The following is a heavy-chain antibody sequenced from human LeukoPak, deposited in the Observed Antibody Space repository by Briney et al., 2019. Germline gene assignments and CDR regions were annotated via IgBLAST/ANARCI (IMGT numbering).Heavy chain of an antibody. V-gene: IGHV3-74*01. CDR1: GFTFSSYW. CDR3: ARVKYYDSSGYYRTDAFDI. J-gene: IGHJ3*02. Sequence: PGGSLRLSCAASGFTFSSYWMHWVRQAPGKGLVWVSRINGDGSSTSYADSVKGRFTISRDNAKNTLYLQMNSLRAEDTAVYYCARVKYYDSSGYYRTDAFDIWGQGTMVTVSS. CDR2: INGDGSST. D-gene: IGHD3-22*01.